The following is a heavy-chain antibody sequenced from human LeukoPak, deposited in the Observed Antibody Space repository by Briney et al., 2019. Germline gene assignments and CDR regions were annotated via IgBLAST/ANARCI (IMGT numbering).Heavy chain of an antibody. CDR3: ARDRYDRSGYYDY. D-gene: IGHD3-22*01. CDR2: ISSSSSYI. Sequence: GGSLRLSCAASGFTLSSYSMNWVRQAPGKGLEWVSSISSSSSYIHYTDSVKGRFTISRDNTKKSLYMQMNSLRAEDTAVYYCARDRYDRSGYYDYWGQGTLVTVSS. J-gene: IGHJ4*02. CDR1: GFTLSSYS. V-gene: IGHV3-21*01.